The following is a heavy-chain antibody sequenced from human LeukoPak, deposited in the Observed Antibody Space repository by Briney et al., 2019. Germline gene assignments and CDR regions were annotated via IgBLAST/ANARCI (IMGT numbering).Heavy chain of an antibody. CDR1: GNIFSNYF. J-gene: IGHJ5*02. D-gene: IGHD1-26*01. CDR2: IYPGDSDT. V-gene: IGHV5-51*01. Sequence: GESLKISCKGSGNIFSNYFIAWVRQMPGKGLEWMGIIYPGDSDTRYSPSFQGQVTISADKSINTVYLQWGSLEASDTAMYYCARRNILGSTKAPLDLWGQGTLVTVSS. CDR3: ARRNILGSTKAPLDL.